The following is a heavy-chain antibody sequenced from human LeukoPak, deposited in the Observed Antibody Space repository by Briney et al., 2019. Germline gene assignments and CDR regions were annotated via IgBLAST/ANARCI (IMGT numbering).Heavy chain of an antibody. Sequence: ASVKVSCKSSGYTFSGHYIHWVRQAPGQGLEWMGWMNPHSVGTNNAQKFQGRVTLTRDTSINTAYMELSRLAFGDTAVYYCARDGGYSGYEYGRNYYYYGLDVWGQGTTVTVSS. V-gene: IGHV1-2*02. CDR1: GYTFSGHY. CDR3: ARDGGYSGYEYGRNYYYYGLDV. D-gene: IGHD5-12*01. CDR2: MNPHSVGT. J-gene: IGHJ6*02.